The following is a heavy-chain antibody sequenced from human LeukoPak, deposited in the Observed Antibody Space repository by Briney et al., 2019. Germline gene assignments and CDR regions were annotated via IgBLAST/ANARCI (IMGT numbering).Heavy chain of an antibody. CDR1: GLTLSSYW. D-gene: IGHD2-15*01. J-gene: IGHJ1*01. V-gene: IGHV3-7*01. Sequence: PGRSLRLSCAASGLTLSSYWTSWVRQPPGKGLEWVANIKEDGREKYYVDSVKGRFTIPRHNAKNSLYLQMNSLRAEDTAVYYCARPPCGGNVGYFQRWGQGTLVTVSS. CDR2: IKEDGREK. CDR3: ARPPCGGNVGYFQR.